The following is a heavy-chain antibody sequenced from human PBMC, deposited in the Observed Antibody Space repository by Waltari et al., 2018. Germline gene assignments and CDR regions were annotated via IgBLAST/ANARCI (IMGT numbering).Heavy chain of an antibody. CDR3: AKDLSSGWYNFDY. D-gene: IGHD6-19*01. CDR1: GITFRRLS. CDR2: IYSGGST. J-gene: IGHJ4*02. Sequence: EVQLLESGEGLVQPGGSLRLSCAASGITFRRLSLSWGRQSPGKGLEWVSVIYSGGSTYYADSVKGRFTISRDNSKNTLYRQMNSLRAEDTAVYYCAKDLSSGWYNFDYWGQGTLVTVSS. V-gene: IGHV3-23*03.